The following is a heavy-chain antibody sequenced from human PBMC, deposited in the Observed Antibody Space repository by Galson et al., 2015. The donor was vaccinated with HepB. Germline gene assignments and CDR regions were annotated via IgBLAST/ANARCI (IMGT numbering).Heavy chain of an antibody. CDR1: GYTFTSYG. CDR2: ISAYNGNT. Sequence: SVKVSCKASGYTFTSYGISWVRQAPGQGLEWMGWISAYNGNTNYAQKLQGRVTMTTDTSTSTAYMELRSLRSDDTAVYYCARDGPLYSGSYYVCDYWGQGTLVTVSS. J-gene: IGHJ4*02. V-gene: IGHV1-18*01. CDR3: ARDGPLYSGSYYVCDY. D-gene: IGHD1-26*01.